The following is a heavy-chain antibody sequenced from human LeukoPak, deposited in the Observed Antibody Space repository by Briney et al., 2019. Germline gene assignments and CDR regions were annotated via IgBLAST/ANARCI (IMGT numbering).Heavy chain of an antibody. CDR2: IYTSGST. CDR1: GGSISSYY. Sequence: SETLSLTCTVSGGSISSYYWSWIRQPAGKGLEWIGRIYTSGSTNYNPSLKGRVTMSVDTSKNQFSLKLSSVTAADTAVYYCARDGGYSGYDYLAVGYYFDYWGQGTLVTVSS. D-gene: IGHD5-12*01. V-gene: IGHV4-4*07. CDR3: ARDGGYSGYDYLAVGYYFDY. J-gene: IGHJ4*02.